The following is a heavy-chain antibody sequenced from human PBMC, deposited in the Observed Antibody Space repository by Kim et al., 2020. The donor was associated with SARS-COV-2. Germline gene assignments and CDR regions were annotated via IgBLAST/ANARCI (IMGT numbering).Heavy chain of an antibody. J-gene: IGHJ4*02. CDR3: ARDRGGFGEFHFDY. D-gene: IGHD3-10*01. CDR1: GGSISSGGYY. V-gene: IGHV4-31*03. Sequence: SETLSLTCTVSGGSISSGGYYWSWIRQHPGKGLEWIGYIYYSGSTYYNPSLKSRVTISVDTSKNQFSLKLSSVTAADTAVYYCARDRGGFGEFHFDYWGQGTLVTVSS. CDR2: IYYSGST.